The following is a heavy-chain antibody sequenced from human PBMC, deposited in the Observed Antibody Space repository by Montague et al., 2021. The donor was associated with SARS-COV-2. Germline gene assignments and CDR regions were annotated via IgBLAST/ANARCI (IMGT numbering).Heavy chain of an antibody. CDR3: ARVRHSYGYLSAFDI. D-gene: IGHD5-18*01. CDR2: ISSSGSTI. Sequence: SRRLSCAASGFTFSDYYMSWIRQAPGKGLEWVSYISSSGSTIYYADSVKGRFTISRDNAKNSLYLQMNSLRAEDTAVYYCARVRHSYGYLSAFDIWGQGTMVTVSS. V-gene: IGHV3-11*01. CDR1: GFTFSDYY. J-gene: IGHJ3*02.